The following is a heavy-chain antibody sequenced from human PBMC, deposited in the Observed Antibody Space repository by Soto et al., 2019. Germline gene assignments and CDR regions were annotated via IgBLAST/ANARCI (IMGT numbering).Heavy chain of an antibody. V-gene: IGHV4-59*01. D-gene: IGHD1-26*01. J-gene: IGHJ4*02. CDR2: IYYSGTT. CDR1: GGSISGYY. Sequence: QVQLQESGPGLVRPSETLSLTCTVSGGSISGYYWSWIRQPPGKGLEWIGYIYYSGTTSYNPSLNSRVTMSVDTSKNQFSLKVNSVTAADXAVXYCAXESXXXSGATVVAYWGQGTLVTVSS. CDR3: AXESXXXSGATVVAY.